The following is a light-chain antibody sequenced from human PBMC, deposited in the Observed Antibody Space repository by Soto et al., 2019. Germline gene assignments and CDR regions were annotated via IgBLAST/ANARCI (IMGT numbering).Light chain of an antibody. J-gene: IGLJ2*01. V-gene: IGLV2-8*01. CDR1: SRDVGGYNY. CDR3: SSYAGKGI. Sequence: QSALTQPPSASGSPGQSVTISCTGTSRDVGGYNYVSWYQHHPGKAPKLIIYEVNKRPSGVPDRFSGSQSGNTASLTVSGLQAEDEADYYCSSYAGKGIFGGGTKLTVL. CDR2: EVN.